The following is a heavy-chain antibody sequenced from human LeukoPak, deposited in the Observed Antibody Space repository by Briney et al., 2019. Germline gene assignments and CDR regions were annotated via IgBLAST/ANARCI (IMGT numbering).Heavy chain of an antibody. J-gene: IGHJ4*02. D-gene: IGHD3-22*01. CDR2: IYTSGST. CDR1: GGSISSYY. CDR3: ARDYSYYYDSSGYSGDY. V-gene: IGHV4-4*07. Sequence: SETLSLTCTVYGGSISSYYWSWIRQPAGQGLQWFGRIYTSGSTNSNPSLKSRVTISVDKSKNQFSLKLSAVTAADTAVYYCARDYSYYYDSSGYSGDYWGQGTLVTVSS.